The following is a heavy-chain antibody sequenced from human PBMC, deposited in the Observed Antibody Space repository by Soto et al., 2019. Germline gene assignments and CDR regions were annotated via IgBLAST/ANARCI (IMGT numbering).Heavy chain of an antibody. CDR1: GFTFSDYA. V-gene: IGHV3-23*01. J-gene: IGHJ4*02. CDR3: AKGSGYSYEKFYFDS. D-gene: IGHD5-18*01. Sequence: GGSLRLSCAASGFTFSDYAMSWVRQAPGKGLEWVSTLSGGGATTYYADSVKGRFTISRDNSKNTLYLQMNSLRAEDTAVYYYAKGSGYSYEKFYFDSWGQGTLVTVSS. CDR2: LSGGGATT.